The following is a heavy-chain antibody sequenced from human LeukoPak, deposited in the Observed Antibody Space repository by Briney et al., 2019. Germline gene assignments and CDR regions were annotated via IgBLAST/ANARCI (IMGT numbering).Heavy chain of an antibody. CDR2: VSGSGAIA. D-gene: IGHD1-26*01. Sequence: PGGSLRLSCAASGFTFSSYSMNWVRQAPGKGLEWVSAVSGSGAIAYYTDSVKGRFTISRDNSKNTLYLQMSSLTAKDTAVYYCAKDRSIGTYYTLDSWGQGTLVTVSS. CDR3: AKDRSIGTYYTLDS. CDR1: GFTFSSYS. J-gene: IGHJ4*02. V-gene: IGHV3-23*01.